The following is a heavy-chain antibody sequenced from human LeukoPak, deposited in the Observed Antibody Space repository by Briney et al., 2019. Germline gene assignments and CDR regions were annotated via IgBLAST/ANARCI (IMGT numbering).Heavy chain of an antibody. CDR3: ARVPPLYCSSTSCYGGGFDY. CDR1: GYTFTGYY. Sequence: ASVKVSCKASGYTFTGYYMHWVRQAPGQGLEWMGWINPNSGGTNYAQKFQGRVTMTRDTSISTAYMELSRQRSDDTAVYYCARVPPLYCSSTSCYGGGFDYWGQGTLVTVSS. D-gene: IGHD2-2*01. V-gene: IGHV1-2*02. CDR2: INPNSGGT. J-gene: IGHJ4*02.